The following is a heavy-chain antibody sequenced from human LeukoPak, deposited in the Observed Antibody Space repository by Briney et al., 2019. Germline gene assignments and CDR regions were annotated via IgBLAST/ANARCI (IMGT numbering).Heavy chain of an antibody. V-gene: IGHV1-18*01. CDR2: INTYNGHT. Sequence: GASVKVSCKASVYSFSSYGFSWVRQAPGQGLEWMGWINTYNGHTNYTQTLQGRVTMTTDTSTSTAYMELRNLRPDDTAVYFCARAPRITGTTAYYFDYWGQGTLVTASS. D-gene: IGHD1-7*01. J-gene: IGHJ4*02. CDR1: VYSFSSYG. CDR3: ARAPRITGTTAYYFDY.